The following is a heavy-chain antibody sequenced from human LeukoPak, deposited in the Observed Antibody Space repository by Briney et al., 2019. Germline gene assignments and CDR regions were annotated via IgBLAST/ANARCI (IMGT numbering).Heavy chain of an antibody. J-gene: IGHJ4*02. CDR2: INPKSGGT. CDR1: GYTFTGYY. Sequence: EASVKVSCTASGYTFTGYYIHWVRQAPGQGLDWVGWINPKSGGTHLVQKFQGRVTMTRDTYTSTAYMELSSLTSDDTAVYFCARDLGGTLEGPGNWGQGTLVTVSS. D-gene: IGHD2-15*01. V-gene: IGHV1-2*02. CDR3: ARDLGGTLEGPGN.